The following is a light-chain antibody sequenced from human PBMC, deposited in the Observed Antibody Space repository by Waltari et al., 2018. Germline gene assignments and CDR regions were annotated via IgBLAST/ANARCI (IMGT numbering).Light chain of an antibody. CDR2: EVS. CDR3: MQALDVPYS. Sequence: IVVTQSPLSLPVTLGESASISCRSSLSLLDSEDGKTYLEWYLQKAGQSPRLLIYEVSNRASGVPERFSGSGSDTDFTLKISRVEAEDVGVYYCMQALDVPYSFGQGTKVEIK. J-gene: IGKJ2*03. V-gene: IGKV2-40*01. CDR1: LSLLDSEDGKTY.